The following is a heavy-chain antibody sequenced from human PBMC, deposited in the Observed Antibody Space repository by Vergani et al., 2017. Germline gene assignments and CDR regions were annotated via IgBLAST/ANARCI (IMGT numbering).Heavy chain of an antibody. Sequence: QVQLVESGGGVVQPAESLTLSCAASGFSFRTYGMHWVRQAPGKGLEWVAFIQKDGIDKFYADSVRCRFTISSDISKNTLYLEMNSLSAEDTALYHCVKDHPVFDEWGRGTLVSVS. CDR1: GFSFRTYG. CDR2: IQKDGIDK. J-gene: IGHJ4*02. V-gene: IGHV3-30*02. CDR3: VKDHPVFDE.